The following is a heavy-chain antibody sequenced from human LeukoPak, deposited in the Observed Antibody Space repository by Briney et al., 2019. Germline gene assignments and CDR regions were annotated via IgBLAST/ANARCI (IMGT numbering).Heavy chain of an antibody. D-gene: IGHD3-10*01. CDR1: GYTFTGYY. J-gene: IGHJ4*02. Sequence: ASVKVSCKASGYTFTGYYLHWARQAPGQGLEWMGWINPNSGGTNYAQKFQGRVTMTRDTSISTAYMELSRLTSDDTAVYYCASLGDFFGSGSYAPFDYWGQGSLVTVSS. CDR2: INPNSGGT. CDR3: ASLGDFFGSGSYAPFDY. V-gene: IGHV1-2*02.